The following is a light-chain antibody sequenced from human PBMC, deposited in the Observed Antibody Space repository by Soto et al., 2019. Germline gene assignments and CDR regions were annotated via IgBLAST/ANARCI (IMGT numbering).Light chain of an antibody. CDR3: SSYARGHSVL. Sequence: QSALTQPPSASGSPGQSVTISCTGTSSDVGGYNFVSWYQHHPGKAPKVILYEVTKRPSGVPDRFSGSKSGNTASLTVSGLQADDEADYYCSSYARGHSVLFGGGTKLTVL. J-gene: IGLJ2*01. CDR2: EVT. CDR1: SSDVGGYNF. V-gene: IGLV2-8*01.